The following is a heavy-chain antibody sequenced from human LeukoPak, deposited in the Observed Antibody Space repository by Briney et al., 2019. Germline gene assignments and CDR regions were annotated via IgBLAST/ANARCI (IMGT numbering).Heavy chain of an antibody. J-gene: IGHJ5*02. V-gene: IGHV1-2*02. Sequence: ASVKVSCKASGYTFSAYYIHWVRQAPGQGLEWMGWINPISGGTNFAQKFQGRVTLTRDTSIGTAYMELSGLRSDDTAVYYCARGGLVVVVAATPSTTPGLLHWLDPWGQGTLVSVSS. CDR2: INPISGGT. D-gene: IGHD2-15*01. CDR1: GYTFSAYY. CDR3: ARGGLVVVVAATPSTTPGLLHWLDP.